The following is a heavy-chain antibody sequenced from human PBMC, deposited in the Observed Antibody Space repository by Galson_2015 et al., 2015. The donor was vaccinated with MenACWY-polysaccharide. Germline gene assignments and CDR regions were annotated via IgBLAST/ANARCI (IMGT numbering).Heavy chain of an antibody. CDR1: GFIFSNYG. CDR2: VPDDGSNE. J-gene: IGHJ4*02. CDR3: ARDHYDSTGYYDGAY. V-gene: IGHV3-33*05. Sequence: SLRLSCAASGFIFSNYGMHWVRQAPGKGLEWVSFVPDDGSNEYYADSVRGRFIFSRDNSKNTLYLQMNNLRADDTAFYDCARDHYDSTGYYDGAYWGQGTLVTVSS. D-gene: IGHD3-22*01.